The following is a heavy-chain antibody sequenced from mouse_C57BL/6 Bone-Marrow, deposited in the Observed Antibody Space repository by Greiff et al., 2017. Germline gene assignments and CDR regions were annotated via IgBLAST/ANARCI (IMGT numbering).Heavy chain of an antibody. J-gene: IGHJ3*01. CDR1: GFNIKNTY. CDR2: IDAANGNT. V-gene: IGHV14-3*01. D-gene: IGHD2-5*01. CDR3: AHDSNYFAWFAY. Sequence: EVQLQQSVAELVRPGASVKLSCTASGFNIKNTYMHWVKQRPEQGLEWIGRIDAANGNTKYAPKFQGRATITADTTYNTVYLQLSSLTSEDTAIYYCAHDSNYFAWFAYWGQGTLVTVSA.